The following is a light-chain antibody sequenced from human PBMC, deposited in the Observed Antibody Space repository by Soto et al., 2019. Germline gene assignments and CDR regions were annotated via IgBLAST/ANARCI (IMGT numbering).Light chain of an antibody. CDR2: ASS. CDR1: SSDVGGYNY. Sequence: QSALTQPASVSGSPGQSITISCTGTSSDVGGYNYVSWYQHHPGRAPRLMIYASSNRPSGVSHRFSGSRSGNTASLTISGLQAEDEADYYCASWDDSLKGGVFGGGTKLTVL. CDR3: ASWDDSLKGGV. J-gene: IGLJ3*02. V-gene: IGLV2-14*01.